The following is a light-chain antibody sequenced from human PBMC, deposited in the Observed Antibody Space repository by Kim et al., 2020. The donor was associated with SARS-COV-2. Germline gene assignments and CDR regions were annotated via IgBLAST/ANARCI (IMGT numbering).Light chain of an antibody. Sequence: PGEGATLSCRASQSINRNYLAWYQQKPDQAPRLLIYGASTRATDIPDRFSGSGSGTDFTLTISRLEPEDFAVYYCQQYGTSPPWTFGQGTKVDIK. J-gene: IGKJ1*01. V-gene: IGKV3-20*01. CDR3: QQYGTSPPWT. CDR1: QSINRNY. CDR2: GAS.